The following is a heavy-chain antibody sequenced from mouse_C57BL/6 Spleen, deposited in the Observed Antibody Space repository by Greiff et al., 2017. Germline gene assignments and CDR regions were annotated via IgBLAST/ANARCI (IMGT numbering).Heavy chain of an antibody. CDR1: GYTFTDHT. J-gene: IGHJ3*01. CDR2: IYPRDGST. D-gene: IGHD1-1*01. V-gene: IGHV1-78*01. Sequence: LQESDAELVKPGASVKISCKVSGYTFTDHTIHWMKQRPEQGLEWIGYIYPRDGSTKYNEKFKGKATLTADKSSSTAYMQLNSLTSEDSAVYYCARSGLYYGSSLPFAYWGQGTLVTVSA. CDR3: ARSGLYYGSSLPFAY.